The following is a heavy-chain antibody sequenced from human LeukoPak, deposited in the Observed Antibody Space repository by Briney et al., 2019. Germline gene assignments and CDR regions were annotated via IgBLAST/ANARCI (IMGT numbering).Heavy chain of an antibody. CDR2: IYYSGST. J-gene: IGHJ4*02. Sequence: SETLSLTCTVSGGSISSSSYYWGWIRQPPGKGLEWIGSIYYSGSTYYNPSLKSRVTISVDTSKNQFSLKLSSVTAADTAVYYCARVGVTERYCSSTSCSYYFDYWGQGTLVTVSS. CDR1: GGSISSSSYY. CDR3: ARVGVTERYCSSTSCSYYFDY. D-gene: IGHD2-2*01. V-gene: IGHV4-39*01.